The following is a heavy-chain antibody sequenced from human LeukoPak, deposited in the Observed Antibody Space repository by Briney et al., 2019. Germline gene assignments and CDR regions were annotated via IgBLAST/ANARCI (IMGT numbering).Heavy chain of an antibody. CDR1: GFTFSSYS. D-gene: IGHD2-15*01. Sequence: GGSLRLSCAASGFTFSSYSMNWVRQAPGKGLEWVSSISSSSSYIYYADSVKGRFTISRDNAKNSLYLQMDSLSADDTAVYYCAKGSFHLGYCGSYSCYHYHMDVWGKGTTVTVSS. CDR3: AKGSFHLGYCGSYSCYHYHMDV. V-gene: IGHV3-21*04. J-gene: IGHJ6*03. CDR2: ISSSSSYI.